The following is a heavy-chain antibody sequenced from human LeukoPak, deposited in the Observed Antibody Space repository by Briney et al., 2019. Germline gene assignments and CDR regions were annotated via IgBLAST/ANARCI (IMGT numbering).Heavy chain of an antibody. D-gene: IGHD3-10*02. CDR3: GRDPRPLCSSKGAYYYGMDV. J-gene: IGHJ6*02. CDR1: GFTFSDYY. CDR2: ISSSGGTI. V-gene: IGHV3-11*01. Sequence: GGSLRLSCAASGFTFSDYYMSWIRQAPGKGLEWVSYISSSGGTIYYVDSVKGLFTITRDNAKNSLYLQVNSLRAEDTAVYYCGRDPRPLCSSKGAYYYGMDVCGPGTTVTVSS.